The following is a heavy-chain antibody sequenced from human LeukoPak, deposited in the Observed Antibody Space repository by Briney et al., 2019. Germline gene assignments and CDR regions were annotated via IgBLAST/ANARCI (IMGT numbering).Heavy chain of an antibody. CDR1: GFIFSNYA. CDR2: IRYDGSNK. J-gene: IGHJ4*02. V-gene: IGHV3-30*02. CDR3: ARAIHSSSSGVVDY. Sequence: HTGGSLRLSCAASGFIFSNYAMHWVRQAPGKGLEWVTFIRYDGSNKYYAESVKGRFTISRDNSKNTLYLQMNSLRAEDTAVYYCARAIHSSSSGVVDYWGQGTLVTVSS. D-gene: IGHD6-6*01.